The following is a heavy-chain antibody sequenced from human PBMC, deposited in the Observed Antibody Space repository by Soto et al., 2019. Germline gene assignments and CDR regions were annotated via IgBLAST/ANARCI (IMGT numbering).Heavy chain of an antibody. CDR1: GFSLSTSGVG. Sequence: GSGPTLVNPTQTLTLTCTFSGFSLSTSGVGVGWIRQPPGKALEWLALIYWDDDKRYSPSLKSRLTITKDTSKSQLVLTMTNMDPVDTVTYYCAHFYSRGWYPGPFDNWGLGTLVTVSS. J-gene: IGHJ4*02. V-gene: IGHV2-5*02. CDR2: IYWDDDK. CDR3: AHFYSRGWYPGPFDN. D-gene: IGHD6-19*01.